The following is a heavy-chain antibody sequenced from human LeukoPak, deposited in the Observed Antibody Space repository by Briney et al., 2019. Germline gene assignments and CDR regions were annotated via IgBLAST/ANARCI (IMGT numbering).Heavy chain of an antibody. V-gene: IGHV1-2*02. CDR1: GYTFTGYY. CDR2: INPNSGGT. J-gene: IGHJ6*03. CDR3: ARVGPSSWYSPYKSYYYYMDV. D-gene: IGHD6-13*01. Sequence: ASVKVSCKASGYTFTGYYMHWVRQAPGQGLEWMGWINPNSGGTNYAQKFQGTVTMTRDTSISTAYMELSRLRSDDTAVYYCARVGPSSWYSPYKSYYYYMDVWGKGTTVTVSS.